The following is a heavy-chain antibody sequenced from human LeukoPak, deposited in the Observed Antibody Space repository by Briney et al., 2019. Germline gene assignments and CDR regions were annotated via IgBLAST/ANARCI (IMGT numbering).Heavy chain of an antibody. CDR2: IRSKAFGATT. J-gene: IGHJ4*02. V-gene: IGHV3-49*04. D-gene: IGHD2-15*01. CDR1: GFTFGDYA. Sequence: GGSLRLSCKPSGFTFGDYAMSWVRQAQGKGLEWGGFIRSKAFGATTDYAASVKGRFTVSRDDSKSIAYLQMNSLKTEDKAVYYCTRDCSGSSCYEEMDYWGQGTLVTVSS. CDR3: TRDCSGSSCYEEMDY.